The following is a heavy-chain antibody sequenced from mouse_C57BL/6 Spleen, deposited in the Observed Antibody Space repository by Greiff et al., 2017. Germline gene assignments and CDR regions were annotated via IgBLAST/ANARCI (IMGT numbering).Heavy chain of an antibody. CDR2: IYPGSGST. V-gene: IGHV1-55*01. J-gene: IGHJ3*01. CDR1: GYTFTSYW. Sequence: QVQLQQPGAELVKPGASVKMSCKASGYTFTSYWITWVKQRPGQGLEWIGDIYPGSGSTNYNEKFKSKATLTVDTSSSTAYMQLSSLTSEDSAVYYCARSDYYDYDRGFAYWGQGTLVTVSA. CDR3: ARSDYYDYDRGFAY. D-gene: IGHD2-4*01.